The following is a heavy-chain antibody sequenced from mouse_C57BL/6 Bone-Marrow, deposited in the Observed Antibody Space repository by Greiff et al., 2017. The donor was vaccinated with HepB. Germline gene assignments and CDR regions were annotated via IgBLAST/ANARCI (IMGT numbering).Heavy chain of an antibody. CDR1: GYAFSSYW. J-gene: IGHJ1*03. V-gene: IGHV1-80*01. Sequence: QVHVKQSGAELVKPGASVKISCKASGYAFSSYWMNWVKQRPGKGLEWIGQIYPGDGDTNYNGKFKGKATLTADKSSSTAYMQLSSLTSEDSAVYVCARWGSSTYGYFDVWGRGTTVTVSS. CDR3: ARWGSSTYGYFDV. D-gene: IGHD1-1*01. CDR2: IYPGDGDT.